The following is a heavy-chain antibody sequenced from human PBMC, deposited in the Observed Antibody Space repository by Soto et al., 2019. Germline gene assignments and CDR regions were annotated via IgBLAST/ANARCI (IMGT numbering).Heavy chain of an antibody. CDR1: GYTFTSYD. CDR2: MNPNSGNT. CDR3: ARLCCSGGSWYNNYYYYYMDV. Sequence: QVQLVQSGAEVKKPGASVKVSCKASGYTFTSYDINWVRQATGQGLEWMGWMNPNSGNTGYAQKFQGRVTMTRNTSISTAYMELSSLRSEDTAVYYCARLCCSGGSWYNNYYYYYMDVWGKGTTVTVSS. V-gene: IGHV1-8*01. D-gene: IGHD2-15*01. J-gene: IGHJ6*03.